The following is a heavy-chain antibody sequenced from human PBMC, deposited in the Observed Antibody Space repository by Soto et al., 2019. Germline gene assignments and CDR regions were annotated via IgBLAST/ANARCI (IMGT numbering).Heavy chain of an antibody. CDR1: GYTFTSYG. CDR3: ARDEYCTNGVCFRYYFDY. Sequence: ASVKVSFTASGYTFTSYGISWVRQAPGQGLEWMGWISAYNGNTNYAQKLQGRVTMTTDTSTSTAYMELRSLRSDDTAVYYCARDEYCTNGVCFRYYFDYWGQGTLVTVSS. J-gene: IGHJ4*02. D-gene: IGHD2-8*01. V-gene: IGHV1-18*01. CDR2: ISAYNGNT.